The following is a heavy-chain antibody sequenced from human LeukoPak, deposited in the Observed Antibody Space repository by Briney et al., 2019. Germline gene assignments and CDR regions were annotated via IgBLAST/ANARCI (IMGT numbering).Heavy chain of an antibody. Sequence: GGSLRLSCAASGFTFSSYGMHWVRQAPGKGLEWVAVIWYDGSNKYFADSVKGRFTISRDNSKNTLYLQMNSLRAEDTAVYYCARGGDSSCYYYDATNQIDYWGQGTLVTVSS. CDR3: ARGGDSSCYYYDATNQIDY. D-gene: IGHD3-22*01. CDR2: IWYDGSNK. J-gene: IGHJ4*02. V-gene: IGHV3-33*01. CDR1: GFTFSSYG.